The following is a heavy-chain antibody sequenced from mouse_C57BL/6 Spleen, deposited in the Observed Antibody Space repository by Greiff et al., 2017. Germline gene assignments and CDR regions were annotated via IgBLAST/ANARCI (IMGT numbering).Heavy chain of an antibody. CDR3: ERQAELYAMDY. V-gene: IGHV5-6*01. J-gene: IGHJ4*01. Sequence: EVMLVESGGDLVKPGGSLKLSCAASGFTFSSYGMSWVRQTPDKRLEWVATISSGGSYTYYPDSVKGRFTISRDNAKNTLYLQMSSLKSEDTAMYYCERQAELYAMDYWGQGTSVTVSS. CDR1: GFTFSSYG. CDR2: ISSGGSYT. D-gene: IGHD6-1*01.